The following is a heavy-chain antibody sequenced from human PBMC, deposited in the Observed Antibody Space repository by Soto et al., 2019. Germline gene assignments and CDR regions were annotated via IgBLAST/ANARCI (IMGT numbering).Heavy chain of an antibody. CDR1: GGSISSGGYY. CDR3: ARVRDVDTAMVDY. Sequence: PSETVSLTCTGSGGSISSGGYYWSWIRQHPGKGLEWIGYIYYSGSTYYNPSLKSRVTISVDTSKNQFSLKLSSVTAADTAVYYCARVRDVDTAMVDYWGQGTLVTVSS. J-gene: IGHJ4*02. CDR2: IYYSGST. V-gene: IGHV4-31*03. D-gene: IGHD5-18*01.